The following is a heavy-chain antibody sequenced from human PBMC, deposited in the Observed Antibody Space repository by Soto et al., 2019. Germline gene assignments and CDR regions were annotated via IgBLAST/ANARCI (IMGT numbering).Heavy chain of an antibody. J-gene: IGHJ6*02. CDR3: AKGVAVAGTRSYYYYGMDV. Sequence: GGSLRLSCAASGFTFSSYAMSWVRQAPGKGLEWVSAISGSGGSTYYADSVKGRFTISRDNSKNTLYLQMNSLRAEDTAVYYCAKGVAVAGTRSYYYYGMDVWGQGTTVTVSS. CDR2: ISGSGGST. V-gene: IGHV3-23*01. D-gene: IGHD6-19*01. CDR1: GFTFSSYA.